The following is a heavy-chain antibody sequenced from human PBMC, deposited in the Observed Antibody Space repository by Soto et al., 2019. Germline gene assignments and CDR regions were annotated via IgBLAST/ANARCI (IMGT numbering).Heavy chain of an antibody. V-gene: IGHV3-30-3*01. CDR2: MSYDGDNK. CDR3: ARDRYSTSTLFDY. J-gene: IGHJ4*02. CDR1: GFTFSSYA. Sequence: QVQLVESGGGAVQPGRSLRLSCAASGFTFSSYAMHWVRQAPGKGLEWVAAMSYDGDNKNYADSVKGRFTISSDDFKNTLYLHMNSLRPEDTAVYFCARDRYSTSTLFDYWGQGTLVTVSS. D-gene: IGHD6-6*01.